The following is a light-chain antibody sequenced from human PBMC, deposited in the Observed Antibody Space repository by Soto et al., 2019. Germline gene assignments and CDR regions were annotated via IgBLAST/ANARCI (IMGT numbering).Light chain of an antibody. CDR2: TNN. Sequence: QSVLTQPPSASGTPGQRVTISCSGGSSNIGSHTVSWYQQLPGTAPKLLMYTNNQRPSGVPDRFSGSKSGTSASLAISGLQSEDEADYYCATRDGSLNGWVFGGGTKLTVL. CDR1: SSNIGSHT. CDR3: ATRDGSLNGWV. V-gene: IGLV1-44*01. J-gene: IGLJ3*02.